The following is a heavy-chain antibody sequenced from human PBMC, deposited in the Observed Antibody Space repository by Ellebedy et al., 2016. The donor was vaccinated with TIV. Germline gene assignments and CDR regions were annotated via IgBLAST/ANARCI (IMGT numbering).Heavy chain of an antibody. J-gene: IGHJ2*01. CDR2: ISGSGGST. V-gene: IGHV3-23*01. CDR3: ATLRGYDILTGYLPRYFDL. CDR1: GFTFSSYA. Sequence: GESLKISXAASGFTFSSYAMSWVRQAPGKGLEWVSAISGSGGSTYYADSVKGRFTISRDNSKNTLYLQMNSLRAEDAAVYYCATLRGYDILTGYLPRYFDLWGRGTLVTVPS. D-gene: IGHD3-9*01.